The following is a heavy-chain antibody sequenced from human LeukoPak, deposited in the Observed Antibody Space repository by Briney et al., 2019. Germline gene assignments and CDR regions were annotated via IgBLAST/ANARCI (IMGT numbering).Heavy chain of an antibody. Sequence: GASVKVSCTASGYIFTSYAMHWVRQAPGQRLEWMGWINTGNGDTKYSQEFQDRVTITRDTSANTAYMELSSLGSEDTAVYYCARDGQGYHGILHDWGQGTQVTVSS. CDR3: ARDGQGYHGILHD. CDR1: GYIFTSYA. J-gene: IGHJ4*02. V-gene: IGHV1-3*03. D-gene: IGHD3-3*01. CDR2: INTGNGDT.